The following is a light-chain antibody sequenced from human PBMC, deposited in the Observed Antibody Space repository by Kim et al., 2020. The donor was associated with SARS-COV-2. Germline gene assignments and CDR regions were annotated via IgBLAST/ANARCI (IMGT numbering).Light chain of an antibody. CDR3: QHYDNLPIT. CDR2: DAS. Sequence: ASVGDRVTITGQASDDIEYYLSWFMQKPGKAPKLLVYDASKLETGVPSRFSGSGSGRHFTFTISSLQPEDIATYYCQHYDNLPITFGQGTRLGIK. J-gene: IGKJ5*01. V-gene: IGKV1-33*01. CDR1: DDIEYY.